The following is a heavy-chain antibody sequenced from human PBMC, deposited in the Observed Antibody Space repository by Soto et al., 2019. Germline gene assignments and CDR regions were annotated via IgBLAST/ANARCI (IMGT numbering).Heavy chain of an antibody. CDR1: GFTVSTKY. D-gene: IGHD2-15*01. CDR3: TRDDVYCDGGGCYGVPMDV. CDR2: IQSGGST. Sequence: EVQLVESGGGLVQPGGSLRLSCAASGFTVSTKYMSWVRQAPGKGLEWVSLIQSGGSTYYAGSVEGRFTISRDNSENMLFLQMNSRRVEDTAMYYCTRDDVYCDGGGCYGVPMDVWGKGPRSPSPQ. V-gene: IGHV3-66*01. J-gene: IGHJ6*01.